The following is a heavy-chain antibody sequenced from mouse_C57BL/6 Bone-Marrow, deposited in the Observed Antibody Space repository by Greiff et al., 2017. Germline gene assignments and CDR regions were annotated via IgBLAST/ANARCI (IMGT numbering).Heavy chain of an antibody. J-gene: IGHJ4*01. V-gene: IGHV5-4*01. Sequence: EVQLQESGGGLVKPGGSLKLSCAASGFTFSSYAMSWVRQTPEKRLEWVATISDGGSYTYYPDNVKGRFTISRDNAKNHLYLQMSHLKSEDTAMYYCAREDYGSSYAYAMDYWGQGTSVTVSS. CDR1: GFTFSSYA. CDR3: AREDYGSSYAYAMDY. CDR2: ISDGGSYT. D-gene: IGHD1-1*01.